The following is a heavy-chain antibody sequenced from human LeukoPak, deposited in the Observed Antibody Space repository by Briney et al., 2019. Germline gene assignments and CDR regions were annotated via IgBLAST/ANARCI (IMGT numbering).Heavy chain of an antibody. Sequence: GGSLRLSCGASGFTFSSYGVHWVRQAPGKRLEWVAVISDDGRKKYYADSVKGRFTISRDNSKNTLYLQMNSLRAEDTAVYYCAKDSKNYAIDYWGQGTLVTVSS. CDR2: ISDDGRKK. D-gene: IGHD3-16*01. J-gene: IGHJ4*02. V-gene: IGHV3-30*18. CDR1: GFTFSSYG. CDR3: AKDSKNYAIDY.